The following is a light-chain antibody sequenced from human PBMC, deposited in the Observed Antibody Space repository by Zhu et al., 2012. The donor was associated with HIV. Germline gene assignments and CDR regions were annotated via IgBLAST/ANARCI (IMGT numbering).Light chain of an antibody. CDR2: GAS. CDR1: QSVSTN. CDR3: HQYSKWPPTT. Sequence: EIVMTQSPATLSVSPGERATLSCRASQSVSTNLAWYQQKPGQAPRLLISGASTRATGIPARFSGSGSGTEFTLTITSLQSEDFAVYYCHQYSKWPPTTFGGGTKVE. V-gene: IGKV3-15*01. J-gene: IGKJ4*01.